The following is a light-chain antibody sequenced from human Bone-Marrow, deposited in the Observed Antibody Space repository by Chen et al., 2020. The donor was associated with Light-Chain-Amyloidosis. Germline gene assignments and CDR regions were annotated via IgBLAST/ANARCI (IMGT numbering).Light chain of an antibody. CDR2: RDT. CDR3: QSADSSGTYEVI. CDR1: DLPTKY. J-gene: IGLJ2*01. V-gene: IGLV3-25*03. Sequence: SSELTQPPSVSVSPAQTARITCSGDDLPTKYAYWYQQKPGQASVLVIHRDTERPSGISERFSGSSSGTTATLTISGVQAEDEADYHCQSADSSGTYEVIFGGGNKLTVL.